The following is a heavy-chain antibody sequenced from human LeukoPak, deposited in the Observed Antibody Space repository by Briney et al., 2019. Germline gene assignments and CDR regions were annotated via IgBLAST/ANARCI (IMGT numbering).Heavy chain of an antibody. J-gene: IGHJ2*01. CDR2: ISVSGGST. Sequence: GGSLRLSCAASGFTFSSYAMSWVRQAPGKGLEWVSGISVSGGSTYYADSVKGRFTISRDNSKNTLYLQMNSLRAEDTAVYYCAKRRGIAVAGYWYFDLWGRGTLVTVSS. CDR1: GFTFSSYA. V-gene: IGHV3-23*01. D-gene: IGHD6-19*01. CDR3: AKRRGIAVAGYWYFDL.